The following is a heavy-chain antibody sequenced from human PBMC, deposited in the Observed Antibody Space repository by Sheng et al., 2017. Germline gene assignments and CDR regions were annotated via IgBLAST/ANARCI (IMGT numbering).Heavy chain of an antibody. D-gene: IGHD3-10*01. V-gene: IGHV3-30*03. J-gene: IGHJ4*02. CDR1: GFTFSSYG. Sequence: QVQLVESGGGVVQPGRSLRLSCVASGFTFSSYGMHWVRQAPGEGLEWVAVTSYDGSNKYYADSVKGRFTISRDNSKNTLYLQMNSLRAEDTAVYYCARDLSYYGSGSYTLDYWGQGTLVTVSS. CDR2: TSYDGSNK. CDR3: ARDLSYYGSGSYTLDY.